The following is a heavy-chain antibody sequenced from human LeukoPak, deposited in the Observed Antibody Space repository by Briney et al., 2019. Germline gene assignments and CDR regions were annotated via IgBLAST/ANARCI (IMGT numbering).Heavy chain of an antibody. Sequence: PGGSLRLSCVASGFTFSTHGMHWVRQAPGKGLEWVAVISFDGSNKYYAESVKGRFTISRDSSKNTLYLQMNGLRGEDTAVYYCAKDDGGSPPDAFDIWGQGTLVTVSS. V-gene: IGHV3-30*18. D-gene: IGHD3-10*01. CDR3: AKDDGGSPPDAFDI. CDR1: GFTFSTHG. J-gene: IGHJ3*02. CDR2: ISFDGSNK.